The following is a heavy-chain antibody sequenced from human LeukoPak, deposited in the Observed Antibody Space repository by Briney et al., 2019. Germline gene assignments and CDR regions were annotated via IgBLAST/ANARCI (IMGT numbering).Heavy chain of an antibody. CDR3: AKDRFVGKYYYDSSGRSGYFDY. CDR2: ISGSGGST. CDR1: GFTFSSYA. D-gene: IGHD3-22*01. V-gene: IGHV3-23*01. Sequence: GASVKVSCKASGFTFSSYAMSWVRQAPGKGLEWVSAISGSGGSTYYADSVKGRFTISRDNSKNTLYLQMNSLRAEDTAVYYCAKDRFVGKYYYDSSGRSGYFDYWGQGTLVTVSS. J-gene: IGHJ4*02.